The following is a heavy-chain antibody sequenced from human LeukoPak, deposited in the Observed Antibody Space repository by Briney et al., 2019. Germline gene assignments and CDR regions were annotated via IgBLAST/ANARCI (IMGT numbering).Heavy chain of an antibody. CDR1: GGTFSSYA. D-gene: IGHD3-10*01. CDR2: IIPIFGTA. J-gene: IGHJ4*02. CDR3: ARGPYIGSYLTSGYFDN. V-gene: IGHV1-69*13. Sequence: SVKVSCKASGGTFSSYAISWVRQAPGQGLEWMGGIIPIFGTANYAQKFQGRVTITADESTSTAYMELSSLRSEDTAVYYCARGPYIGSYLTSGYFDNWGQGTPVTVSS.